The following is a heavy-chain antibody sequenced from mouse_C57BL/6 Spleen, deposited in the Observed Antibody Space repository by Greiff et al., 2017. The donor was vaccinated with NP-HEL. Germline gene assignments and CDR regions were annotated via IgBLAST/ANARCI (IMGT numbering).Heavy chain of an antibody. CDR2: ISGGGGNT. Sequence: EVKLVESGGGLVKPGGSLKLSCAASGFTFSSYTMSWVRQTPEKRLEWVATISGGGGNTYYPDSVKGRFTISRDNAKTTLYLQMSSVRSEDTALYYCAGGYYGSFYFDYWGQGTTLTVSS. CDR1: GFTFSSYT. D-gene: IGHD1-1*01. V-gene: IGHV5-9*01. J-gene: IGHJ2*01. CDR3: AGGYYGSFYFDY.